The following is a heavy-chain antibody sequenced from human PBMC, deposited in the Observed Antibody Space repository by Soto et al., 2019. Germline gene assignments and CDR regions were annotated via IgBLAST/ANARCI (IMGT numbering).Heavy chain of an antibody. CDR1: GGSFSGYY. V-gene: IGHV4-34*01. Sequence: SETLSLTCAVYGGSFSGYYWSWIRQPPGKGLEWIGEINHTGSTNYNPYIKSRITITVDTSKNQYSLKLSSVTAADTAVYYCAISSIFGVVITEPYYYYMDVWGKGTTVTVSS. CDR3: AISSIFGVVITEPYYYYMDV. CDR2: INHTGST. J-gene: IGHJ6*03. D-gene: IGHD3-3*01.